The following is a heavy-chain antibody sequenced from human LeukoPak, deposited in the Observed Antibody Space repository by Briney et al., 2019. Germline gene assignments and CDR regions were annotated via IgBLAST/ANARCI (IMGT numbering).Heavy chain of an antibody. D-gene: IGHD6-19*01. CDR3: AAGRGIAVAGYGGYFDY. CDR1: GFTFSDYH. CDR2: ISPGGDTV. Sequence: GGSLRLSCAASGFTFSDYHMNWIRQAPGKGLEWVSYISPGGDTVYFADSVQGRFTLSRDYAKNSLSLQMNSLTAEDTAVYYCAAGRGIAVAGYGGYFDYWGQGTLVTVSS. J-gene: IGHJ4*02. V-gene: IGHV3-11*01.